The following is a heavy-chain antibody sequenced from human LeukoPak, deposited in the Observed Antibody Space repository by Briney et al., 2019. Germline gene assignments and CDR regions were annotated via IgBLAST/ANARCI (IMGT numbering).Heavy chain of an antibody. CDR3: ARPPITGTTTAFDS. J-gene: IGHJ3*02. CDR1: GFTFSTYS. V-gene: IGHV3-21*01. D-gene: IGHD1-7*01. Sequence: GGSLRLSCAASGFTFSTYSMKCVRQAPGKELEWVSSISGSSTYIYYADSVKVRFTISRDNAKNTLYLRMNSLRAEDTAVYYCARPPITGTTTAFDSWGQGTMVTVSS. CDR2: ISGSSTYI.